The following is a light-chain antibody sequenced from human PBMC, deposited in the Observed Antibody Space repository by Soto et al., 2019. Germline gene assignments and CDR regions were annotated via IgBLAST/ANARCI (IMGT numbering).Light chain of an antibody. V-gene: IGKV3-15*01. CDR1: QSVSRY. CDR3: QQYYNWWT. CDR2: DAS. Sequence: EIVLTQSPGTLSFSPGERATLSCRASQSVSRYLAWYQQKPGQAPRLLIYDASNRATGIPARFSGSGSGTEFTLTISSLQSEDFAVYHCQQYYNWWTFGQGTKVDIK. J-gene: IGKJ1*01.